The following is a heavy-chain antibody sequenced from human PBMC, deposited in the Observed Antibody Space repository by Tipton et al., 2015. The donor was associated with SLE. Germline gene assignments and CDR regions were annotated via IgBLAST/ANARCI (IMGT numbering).Heavy chain of an antibody. CDR1: GGSISSSSYY. D-gene: IGHD3-3*01. Sequence: TLSLTCTVSGGSISSSSYYWSWIRQTPGKGLEWIGYISFSGLTNYNPSVRSRVSTSMDTSKNQFSLQMSSVTAADTALYYCARHKLGFSWSYFDSWGQGTLVTVSS. CDR3: ARHKLGFSWSYFDS. J-gene: IGHJ4*02. V-gene: IGHV4-61*05. CDR2: ISFSGLT.